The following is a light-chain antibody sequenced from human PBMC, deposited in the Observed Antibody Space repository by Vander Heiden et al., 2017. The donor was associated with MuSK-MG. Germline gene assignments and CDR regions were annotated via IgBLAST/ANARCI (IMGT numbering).Light chain of an antibody. J-gene: IGKJ3*01. Sequence: EIVLTQSPGTLSLSPGERATLSCRASQTVSTNYLAWYRQKPGQAPRLLVYGASSRATGIPDRFSGSGSGTDFTLTINRLEPEDFAVYYCQQDGSSPFTFGPGTKVDFK. V-gene: IGKV3-20*01. CDR3: QQDGSSPFT. CDR2: GAS. CDR1: QTVSTNY.